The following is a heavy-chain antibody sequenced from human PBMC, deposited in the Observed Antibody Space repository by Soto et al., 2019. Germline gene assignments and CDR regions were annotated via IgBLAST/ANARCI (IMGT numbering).Heavy chain of an antibody. J-gene: IGHJ6*02. CDR3: AGAPAQVRYYGSGTYYYYGMDV. V-gene: IGHV1-69*01. Sequence: QVQLVQSGAEVKKPGSSVKVSCKASGGTFSSYAISWVRQAPGQGLEWMGGIIPIFGTANYAQKFQGRVTITADQSPSTGYMGLSSLRSEDTAVYYCAGAPAQVRYYGSGTYYYYGMDVWGQGTTVTVPS. CDR1: GGTFSSYA. CDR2: IIPIFGTA. D-gene: IGHD3-10*01.